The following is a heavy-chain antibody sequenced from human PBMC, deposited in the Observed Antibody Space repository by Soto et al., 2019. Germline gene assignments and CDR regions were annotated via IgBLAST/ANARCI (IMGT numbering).Heavy chain of an antibody. D-gene: IGHD1-1*01. V-gene: IGHV4-59*01. J-gene: IGHJ4*02. Sequence: QVQLQESGPGLVKPSETLSLTCTVSGGSISSYYWSWIRQSPGKGLEWIGDISDSGSTGYNPSLKSRITISVDMSKNHFSLRISSVTAADTAVYYCARVGGSRTTGFDYWGQGTQVAVSS. CDR1: GGSISSYY. CDR3: ARVGGSRTTGFDY. CDR2: ISDSGST.